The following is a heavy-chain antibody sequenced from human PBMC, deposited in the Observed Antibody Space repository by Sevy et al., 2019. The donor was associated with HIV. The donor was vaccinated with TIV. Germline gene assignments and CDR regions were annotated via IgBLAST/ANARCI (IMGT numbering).Heavy chain of an antibody. CDR2: ISGSGGSSDKT. CDR1: GFTFSNYA. Sequence: GGSLRLSCAASGFTFSNYAMNWVRQAPGKGLEWVSGISGSGGSSDKTNYADSVLVRFTISRDDSKNKLYLQLNSLRADATAIYYYARKYDSSGYFDYWGQGTLVTVSS. D-gene: IGHD3-22*01. J-gene: IGHJ4*02. CDR3: ARKYDSSGYFDY. V-gene: IGHV3-23*01.